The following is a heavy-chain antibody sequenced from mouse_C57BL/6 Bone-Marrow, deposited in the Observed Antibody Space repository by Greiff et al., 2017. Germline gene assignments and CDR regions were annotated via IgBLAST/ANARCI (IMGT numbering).Heavy chain of an antibody. CDR1: GYTFTSYW. CDR3: AVYYCDSYYAMDY. Sequence: QVQLLQPGAELVKPGASVKMSCKASGYTFTSYWITWVKQRPGQGLAWIGDIYPGSGSTNYNEKFKSKATLTVDTSSSTAYLQLSHLTSEDSAVYDCAVYYCDSYYAMDYWGQGTSVTVSS. CDR2: IYPGSGST. D-gene: IGHD1-1*02. V-gene: IGHV1-55*01. J-gene: IGHJ4*01.